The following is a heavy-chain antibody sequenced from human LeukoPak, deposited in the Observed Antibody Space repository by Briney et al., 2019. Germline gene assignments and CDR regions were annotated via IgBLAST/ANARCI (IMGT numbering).Heavy chain of an antibody. CDR3: AKDHLEESGSYYDSGY. Sequence: AGGSLRLSCAASDFTFSNYRMNWVRQAPGKGLEWVSSISSSSSYIYYADSVKGRFTTSRDNSKNTLYLQMNSLRAEDTAVYYCAKDHLEESGSYYDSGYWGQGTLVTVSS. V-gene: IGHV3-21*04. CDR1: DFTFSNYR. CDR2: ISSSSSYI. J-gene: IGHJ4*02. D-gene: IGHD1-26*01.